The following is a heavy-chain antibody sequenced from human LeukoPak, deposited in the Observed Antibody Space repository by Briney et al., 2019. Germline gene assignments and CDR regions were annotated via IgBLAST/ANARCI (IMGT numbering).Heavy chain of an antibody. D-gene: IGHD3-22*01. V-gene: IGHV4-39*01. CDR2: IYYSGST. CDR3: ARTITVIKRYFDF. J-gene: IGHJ4*02. Sequence: SETLSLTCTVSGDSISSSPYHWGWIRQPPGKGLEWIGSIYYSGSTYYNPSLKSRVTISVDTSKNQFSLNLSSVTAADTAVYYCARTITVIKRYFDFWGQGTLVTVSS. CDR1: GDSISSSPYH.